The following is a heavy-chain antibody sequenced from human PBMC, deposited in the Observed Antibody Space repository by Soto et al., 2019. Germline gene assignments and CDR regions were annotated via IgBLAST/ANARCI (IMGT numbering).Heavy chain of an antibody. D-gene: IGHD6-13*01. CDR1: GFTFSIYG. V-gene: IGHV3-33*01. Sequence: PGGSLRLSCAASGFTFSIYGMHWVRQAPGKGLEWVAVIWYDGSNKYYADSVKGRFTISRDNSKNTLYLQMNSLRAEDTAVYYCPRDRGNSYYYGVDVWGQATTVTVSS. CDR2: IWYDGSNK. CDR3: PRDRGNSYYYGVDV. J-gene: IGHJ6*02.